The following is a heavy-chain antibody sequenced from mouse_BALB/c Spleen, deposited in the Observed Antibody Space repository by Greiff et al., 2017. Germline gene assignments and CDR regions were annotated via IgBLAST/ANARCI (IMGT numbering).Heavy chain of an antibody. CDR2: ISYSGST. CDR3: ARSRNYWAMDY. CDR1: GYSITSDYA. V-gene: IGHV3-2*02. Sequence: DVKLQESGPGLVKPSQSLSLTCTVTGYSITSDYAWNWIRQFPGNKLEWMGYISYSGSTSYNPSLKSRISITRDTSKNQFFLQLNSVTTEDTATYYCARSRNYWAMDYWGQGTSVTVSS. J-gene: IGHJ4*01.